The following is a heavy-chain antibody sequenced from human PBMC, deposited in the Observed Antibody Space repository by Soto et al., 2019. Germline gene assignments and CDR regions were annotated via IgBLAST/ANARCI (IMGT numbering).Heavy chain of an antibody. CDR3: AKARYYDSTGYLYYFDY. J-gene: IGHJ4*02. V-gene: IGHV3-23*01. CDR1: GFTFSSYA. D-gene: IGHD3-22*01. CDR2: ISGSGGST. Sequence: GGSLRLSCAASGFTFSSYAMSWVRQAPGKGLEWVSAISGSGGSTYYADSVKGRFTISRDNSKNTLYLQMNSLRAEDTAVYYCAKARYYDSTGYLYYFDYWGQGTLVTVSS.